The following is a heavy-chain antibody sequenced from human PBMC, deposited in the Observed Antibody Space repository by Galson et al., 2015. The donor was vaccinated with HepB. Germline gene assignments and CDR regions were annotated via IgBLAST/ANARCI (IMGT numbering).Heavy chain of an antibody. CDR3: AKVAVVVTTIPYYFDY. V-gene: IGHV3-23*01. D-gene: IGHD2-21*02. Sequence: SLRLSCATFGFIFSRYAMSWVRQAPGKGLEWVSGMSGTGGTTFYSDSVKGRFTISRDNSKNTLYLQMNSLRVEDTAVYYCAKVAVVVTTIPYYFDYWGQRAQVTVSS. J-gene: IGHJ4*02. CDR1: GFIFSRYA. CDR2: MSGTGGTT.